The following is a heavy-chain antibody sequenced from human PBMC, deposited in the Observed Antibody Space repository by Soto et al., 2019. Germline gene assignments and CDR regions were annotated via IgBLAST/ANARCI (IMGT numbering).Heavy chain of an antibody. CDR2: ISAYNGNT. CDR1: GYTFTNYA. CDR3: ARAWFGDLVYYCDY. Sequence: QVQLVQSGAEVKKPGASVKVSCKASGYTFTNYAISWVRQAPGQGLEGMGWISAYNGNTNYAQKRQGRVTMTTDTSTSSSSIELRRLRSDDTAVYYCARAWFGDLVYYCDYWGQGTLVTVSS. J-gene: IGHJ4*02. D-gene: IGHD3-10*01. V-gene: IGHV1-18*01.